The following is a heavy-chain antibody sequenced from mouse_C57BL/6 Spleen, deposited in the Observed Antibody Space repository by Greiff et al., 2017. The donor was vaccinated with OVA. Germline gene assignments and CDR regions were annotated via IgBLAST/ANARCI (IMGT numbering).Heavy chain of an antibody. D-gene: IGHD1-1*01. CDR2: IDPNSGGT. CDR1: GYTFTSYW. J-gene: IGHJ1*03. Sequence: QVQLQQPGAELVKPGASVQLSCKASGYTFTSYWMHWVKQRPGRGLEWIGRIDPNSGGTKYNEKFKSKATLTVDKPSSTAYMQLSSLTSEDSAVYYCARKSDGSSYYWYFDVWGTGTTVTVSS. CDR3: ARKSDGSSYYWYFDV. V-gene: IGHV1-62-3*01.